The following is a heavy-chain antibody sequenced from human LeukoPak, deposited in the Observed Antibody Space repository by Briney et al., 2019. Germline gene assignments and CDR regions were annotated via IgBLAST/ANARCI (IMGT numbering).Heavy chain of an antibody. D-gene: IGHD2-15*01. CDR1: SGSISSGSYY. Sequence: SETLSLTCTVSSGSISSGSYYWSWIRQPAGTGLEWIGRIYTSGSTNYNPSLKSRVTISVDTSKNQFSLKLSSVTAADTAVYYCARTNKPEVAATEGYFDYWGQGTLVTVSS. CDR2: IYTSGST. V-gene: IGHV4-61*02. J-gene: IGHJ4*02. CDR3: ARTNKPEVAATEGYFDY.